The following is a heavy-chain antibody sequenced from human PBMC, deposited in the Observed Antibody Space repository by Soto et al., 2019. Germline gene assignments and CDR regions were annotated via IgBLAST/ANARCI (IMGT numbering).Heavy chain of an antibody. CDR1: GFTFSNYA. D-gene: IGHD2-2*01. J-gene: IGHJ6*02. CDR3: AKRPTYCSTTSCSNFRYYGMDV. Sequence: GWSLRLSGTTSGFTFSNYAMRWVRQVPGKGLEWVSVISGSGADTHYADSVQGRFTISRDNSENSVYLQMNNLRAKDTAVYYCAKRPTYCSTTSCSNFRYYGMDVWGQGTTVTVSS. CDR2: ISGSGADT. V-gene: IGHV3-23*01.